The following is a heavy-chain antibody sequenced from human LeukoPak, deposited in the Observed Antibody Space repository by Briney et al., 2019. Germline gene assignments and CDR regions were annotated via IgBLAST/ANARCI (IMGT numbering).Heavy chain of an antibody. V-gene: IGHV1-8*03. Sequence: ASVKVSCKASGYTFTSYDINWVRQATGQGLEWMGWMNPNSGNTGYAQKFQGRVTITRNTSISTAYMELSSLRSEDTAVYYCASPIAVTTAFDCWGQGTLVTVSS. CDR1: GYTFTSYD. J-gene: IGHJ4*02. CDR2: MNPNSGNT. D-gene: IGHD4-17*01. CDR3: ASPIAVTTAFDC.